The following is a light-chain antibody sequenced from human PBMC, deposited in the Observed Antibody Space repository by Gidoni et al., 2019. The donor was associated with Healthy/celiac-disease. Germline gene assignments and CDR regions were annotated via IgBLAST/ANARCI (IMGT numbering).Light chain of an antibody. Sequence: EIVLTQSPGTLSLSPGERATLSCRASQSVSSSYLAWYQQKPGQAPRLLIYGASSRATGIPDRFSGSRSGTDITLTISRLEPEDFAVYYCQQYGSSPPRYTFGQXTKLEIK. CDR2: GAS. CDR1: QSVSSSY. J-gene: IGKJ2*01. CDR3: QQYGSSPPRYT. V-gene: IGKV3-20*01.